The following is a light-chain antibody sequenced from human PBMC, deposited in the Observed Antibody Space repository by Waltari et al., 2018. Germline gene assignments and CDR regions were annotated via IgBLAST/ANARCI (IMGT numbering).Light chain of an antibody. J-gene: IGKJ2*01. CDR3: HQYDNWPFT. V-gene: IGKV3-15*01. CDR1: QRVSGN. Sequence: EIVLLQSPATLSVSPGGRATLSCRASQRVSGNLAWYQQKPGQPPSLLVYGVSTRAIGVPARFGGSGSGTDFTLIISSLQSEDFADYYCHQYDNWPFTFGRGTKLEI. CDR2: GVS.